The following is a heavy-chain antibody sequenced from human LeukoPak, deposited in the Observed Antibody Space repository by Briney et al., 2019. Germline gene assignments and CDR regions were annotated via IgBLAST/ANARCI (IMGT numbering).Heavy chain of an antibody. Sequence: PGGSLILSCAASGFTFSSYAMSWVRQAPGKGLEWVSAISGSGGSTYYADSVKGRFAISRDNSKNTLYLQMNSLRAEDTAVYYCGRLHPTDNWFDPWGQGTLVTVSS. V-gene: IGHV3-23*01. CDR1: GFTFSSYA. CDR2: ISGSGGST. D-gene: IGHD4-11*01. CDR3: GRLHPTDNWFDP. J-gene: IGHJ5*02.